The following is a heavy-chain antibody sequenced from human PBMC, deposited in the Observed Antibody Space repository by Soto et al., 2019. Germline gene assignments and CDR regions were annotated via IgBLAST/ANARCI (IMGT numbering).Heavy chain of an antibody. CDR3: ARGGYYDSSGSRNYHYYGMDV. CDR2: ISPYNDDT. J-gene: IGHJ6*02. D-gene: IGHD3-22*01. V-gene: IGHV1-18*01. Sequence: QAQLVQSGAEVKKPGASVKVSCKASGYTFSSYGISWVRQTPGQGLEWLGWISPYNDDTKYAQKLQGRVTMTTDTSTRTAYMDLRGLRSDDTAVYFCARGGYYDSSGSRNYHYYGMDVWGQGTTVTVSS. CDR1: GYTFSSYG.